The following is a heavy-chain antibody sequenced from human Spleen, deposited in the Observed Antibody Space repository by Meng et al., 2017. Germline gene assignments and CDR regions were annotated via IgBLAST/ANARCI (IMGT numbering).Heavy chain of an antibody. CDR1: GYTFPDYW. J-gene: IGHJ4*02. D-gene: IGHD6-13*01. CDR2: INPKSGDT. CDR3: ARDEDISAAGKLFGDY. Sequence: ASVKVSCKASGYTFPDYWLHWVRRAPGQGLEWMGRINPKSGDTHYAQRFQRRVTMTGDPSISTAYMELGGLRSDDTAMYYCARDEDISAAGKLFGDYWGQGTLVTVSS. V-gene: IGHV1-2*06.